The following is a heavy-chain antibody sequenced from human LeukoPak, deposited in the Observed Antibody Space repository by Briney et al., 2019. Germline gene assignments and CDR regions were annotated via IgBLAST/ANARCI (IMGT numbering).Heavy chain of an antibody. CDR3: ARASSYYDILTGSDAFDI. D-gene: IGHD3-9*01. J-gene: IGHJ3*02. CDR2: IYYSGST. Sequence: PSETLSLTCTVSGGSISSGSYYWSWIRQPPGKGLEWIGYIYYSGSTYYNPSLKSRVTISVDTSKNQFSLKLSSVTAADTAVYYCARASSYYDILTGSDAFDIWGQGTMVTVSS. CDR1: GGSISSGSYY. V-gene: IGHV4-30-4*01.